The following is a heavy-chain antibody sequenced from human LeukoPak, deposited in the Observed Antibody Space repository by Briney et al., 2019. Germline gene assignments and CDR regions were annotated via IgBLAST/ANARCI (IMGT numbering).Heavy chain of an antibody. CDR3: VCLGLGGLSLD. Sequence: GGSLRLSCAASGFTFSDYYMSWIRQAPGKGLEWVSYISSSGSTIYYADSVKGRFTISRDNAKNSLYLQMNSLRVEDTAVYYCVCLGLGGLSLDWGQGTLVTVSS. CDR1: GFTFSDYY. V-gene: IGHV3-11*04. CDR2: ISSSGSTI. D-gene: IGHD3-16*01. J-gene: IGHJ4*02.